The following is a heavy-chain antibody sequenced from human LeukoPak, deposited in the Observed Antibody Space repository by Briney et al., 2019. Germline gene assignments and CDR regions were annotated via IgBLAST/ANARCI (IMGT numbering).Heavy chain of an antibody. CDR1: GGSISSSSYY. CDR3: ARHHSNCLFGSDWFDP. CDR2: IYYSGST. Sequence: SETLSLTCTVSGGSISSSSYYWGWIRQPPGKGLEWIGSIYYSGSTYYNPSLKSRVTISVDTSKNQFSLKLSSVTAADTAVYYCARHHSNCLFGSDWFDPWGQGTLVTVSS. V-gene: IGHV4-39*01. D-gene: IGHD4-11*01. J-gene: IGHJ5*02.